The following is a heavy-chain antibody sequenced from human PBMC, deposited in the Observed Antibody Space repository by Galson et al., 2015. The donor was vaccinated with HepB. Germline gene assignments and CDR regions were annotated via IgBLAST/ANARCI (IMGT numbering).Heavy chain of an antibody. CDR2: ISGSGGST. D-gene: IGHD6-13*01. Sequence: SLRLSCAASGFTFISYAMSWVRQAPGQGLEWVSGISGSGGSTYYADSVKGRFTISRDNSKNTLYLKMNSLRAEDTAVYYCGRSVWVSRSSDYWGQGTLVTVSS. CDR3: GRSVWVSRSSDY. J-gene: IGHJ4*02. CDR1: GFTFISYA. V-gene: IGHV3-23*01.